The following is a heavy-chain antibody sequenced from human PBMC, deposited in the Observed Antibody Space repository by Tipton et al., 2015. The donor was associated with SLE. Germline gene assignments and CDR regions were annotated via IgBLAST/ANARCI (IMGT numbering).Heavy chain of an antibody. CDR2: IHESGIS. D-gene: IGHD1-26*01. Sequence: TLSLTCAVHGGPFNGYYWNWIRQSPDKGLEWIGEIHESGISNYMPSLQSRVTISVDTSRNQFSLNLRSVTAADTGVYYCATTKSWSVFDYWGQGTLVTVSS. CDR1: GGPFNGYY. V-gene: IGHV4-34*01. CDR3: ATTKSWSVFDY. J-gene: IGHJ4*02.